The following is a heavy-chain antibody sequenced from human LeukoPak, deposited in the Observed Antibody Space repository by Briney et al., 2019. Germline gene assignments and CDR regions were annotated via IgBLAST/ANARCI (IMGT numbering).Heavy chain of an antibody. V-gene: IGHV4-39*07. J-gene: IGHJ5*02. CDR3: ARERRSWFDP. CDR2: IYYSGST. Sequence: SETLSLTCTVSGGSISSSSYYWGWIRQPPGKGLEWIGSIYYSGSTYYNPSLKSRVTISVDTSKNQFSLKLSSVTAADTAVYYCARERRSWFDPWGQGTLVTVSS. CDR1: GGSISSSSYY.